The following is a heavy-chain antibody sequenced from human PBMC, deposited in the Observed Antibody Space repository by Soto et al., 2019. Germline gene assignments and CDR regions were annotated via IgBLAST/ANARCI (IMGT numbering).Heavy chain of an antibody. CDR2: ITSSSSYI. CDR1: GFTFSLYS. V-gene: IGHV3-21*01. CDR3: VRARSTDSRPDY. Sequence: GGSLRLSCAASGFTFSLYSMIWVRQAPGKGLEWVASITSSSSYIYYEDSLKGRFTISRDNAKNSLFLQLDSLRAEDTAVYFCVRARSTDSRPDYWGQGTLVTVSS. J-gene: IGHJ4*02. D-gene: IGHD3-22*01.